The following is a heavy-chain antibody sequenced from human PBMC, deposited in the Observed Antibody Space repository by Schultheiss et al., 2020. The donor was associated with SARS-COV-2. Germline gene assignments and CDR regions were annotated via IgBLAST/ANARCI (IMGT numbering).Heavy chain of an antibody. CDR1: GGSISSGGYY. Sequence: SQTLSLTCTVSGGSISSGGYYWSWIRQHPGKGLEWIGYIYYSGSTNYNPSLKSRVTMSVDTSKNQFSLKLSSVTAADTAVYYCARGGTGTSPFDYWGQGTLVTVS. CDR2: IYYSGST. D-gene: IGHD1-7*01. CDR3: ARGGTGTSPFDY. V-gene: IGHV4-31*03. J-gene: IGHJ4*02.